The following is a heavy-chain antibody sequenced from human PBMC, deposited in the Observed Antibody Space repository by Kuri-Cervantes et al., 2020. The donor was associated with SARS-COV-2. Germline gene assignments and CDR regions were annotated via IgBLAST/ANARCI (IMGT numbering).Heavy chain of an antibody. D-gene: IGHD1-26*01. J-gene: IGHJ1*01. Sequence: GGSLRLSCSASGFTFSSYAMHWVRQAPGKGLEYASAISSNGGSTYYADSVKGRFTISRDNSKNTLYLQMNTLKTEDTAVFYCARDASYSGSYGSFQHWGQGTLVTVSS. V-gene: IGHV3-64*04. CDR2: ISSNGGST. CDR1: GFTFSSYA. CDR3: ARDASYSGSYGSFQH.